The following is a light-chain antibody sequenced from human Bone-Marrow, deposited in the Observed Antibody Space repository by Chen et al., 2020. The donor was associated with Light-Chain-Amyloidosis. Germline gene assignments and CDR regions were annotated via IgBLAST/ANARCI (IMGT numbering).Light chain of an antibody. CDR1: QSVSSSY. J-gene: IGKJ3*01. Sequence: EIVLTQSPGTLSLSPGERATLSCRASQSVSSSYLAWYQQKPGQAPRLLIYGASSRGTGIPDRFSGSGSGTDFTLTISRLEPEDFAVYYCQQYSSSPLFTFGPGTKVDIK. CDR2: GAS. V-gene: IGKV3-20*01. CDR3: QQYSSSPLFT.